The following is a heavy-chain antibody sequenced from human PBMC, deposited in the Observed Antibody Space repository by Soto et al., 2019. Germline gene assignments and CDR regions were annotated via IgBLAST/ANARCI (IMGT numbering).Heavy chain of an antibody. CDR3: ERAQYDILTALGAFDI. CDR1: GGSISSGDYY. J-gene: IGHJ3*02. D-gene: IGHD3-9*01. V-gene: IGHV4-30-4*01. Sequence: PSETLSLTCTVSGGSISSGDYYWSWIRQPPGKGLEWIGYIYYSGSTYYNPSLKSRVTISVDTSKNQFSLKLSSVTAADTAVYYCERAQYDILTALGAFDIWGQGTMVTVSS. CDR2: IYYSGST.